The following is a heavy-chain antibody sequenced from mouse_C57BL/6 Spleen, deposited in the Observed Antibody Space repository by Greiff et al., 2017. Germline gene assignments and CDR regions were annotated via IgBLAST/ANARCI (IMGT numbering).Heavy chain of an antibody. V-gene: IGHV5-17*01. Sequence: EVMLVESGGGLVKPGGSLKLSCAASGFTFSDYGMHWVRQAPEKGLEWVAYISSGSSTIYYADTVKGRFTISRDNAKNTLFLQMTSLRSEDTAMXYCARGGIYYGSSYGYFDVWGTGTTVTVSS. CDR1: GFTFSDYG. CDR2: ISSGSSTI. J-gene: IGHJ1*03. CDR3: ARGGIYYGSSYGYFDV. D-gene: IGHD1-1*01.